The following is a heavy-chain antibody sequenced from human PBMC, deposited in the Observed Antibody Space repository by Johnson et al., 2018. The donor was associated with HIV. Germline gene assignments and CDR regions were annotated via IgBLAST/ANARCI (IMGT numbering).Heavy chain of an antibody. CDR1: GFTFSSYA. CDR2: ISYDGSNK. J-gene: IGHJ3*02. V-gene: IGHV3-30*04. Sequence: QVQLLESGGGVVQPGRSLRLSCAASGFTFSSYAMHWVRQAPGKGLEWVAVISYDGSNKYYADSVKGRFTISRDNSKNTLYLQMNSLRAEDTAVYYWSREGRSKDAFDIWGQGTMVTVSS. D-gene: IGHD3-10*01. CDR3: SREGRSKDAFDI.